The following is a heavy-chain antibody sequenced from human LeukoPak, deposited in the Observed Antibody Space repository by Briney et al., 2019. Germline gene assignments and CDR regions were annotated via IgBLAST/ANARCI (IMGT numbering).Heavy chain of an antibody. D-gene: IGHD3-10*01. CDR3: ARGPMVRDTKSWFDP. J-gene: IGHJ5*02. V-gene: IGHV4-59*01. CDR1: GGSISSYY. CDR2: IYYSGST. Sequence: PSETLSLTCTVSGGSISSYYWSWIRQPPGKGLEWIGYIYYSGSTNYNPSLKSRVTISVDTSKNQFSLKLSSVTAADTAVYYRARGPMVRDTKSWFDPWGQGTLVTVSS.